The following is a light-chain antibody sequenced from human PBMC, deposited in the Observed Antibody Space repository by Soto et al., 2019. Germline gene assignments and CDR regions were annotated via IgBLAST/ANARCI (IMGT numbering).Light chain of an antibody. J-gene: IGLJ1*01. CDR1: SSDIGAYDY. Sequence: QSALTLPASLSGSPGQSITISCTGTSSDIGAYDYVSWFQQHPGKAPKLMISEVNNRPSGVSNRFSGSKSGNTAYLTISGLQVEDEAEYFCFSFTTTRTHVFGNGTKVTVL. CDR2: EVN. CDR3: FSFTTTRTHV. V-gene: IGLV2-14*01.